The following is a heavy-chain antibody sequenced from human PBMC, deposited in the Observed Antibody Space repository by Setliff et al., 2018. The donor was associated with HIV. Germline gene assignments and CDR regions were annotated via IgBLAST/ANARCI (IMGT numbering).Heavy chain of an antibody. CDR1: GFSFSSYW. V-gene: IGHV3-74*01. Sequence: PGGSLRLSCAASGFSFSSYWMHWVRQAPGKGLVWVSRINTDGSSTSYADSVKGRFTISRDNAKNTLYLQMNSLRAEDTAVYYCARDGGMGVYYMDVWGKGTTVTVS. D-gene: IGHD1-26*01. CDR2: INTDGSST. CDR3: ARDGGMGVYYMDV. J-gene: IGHJ6*03.